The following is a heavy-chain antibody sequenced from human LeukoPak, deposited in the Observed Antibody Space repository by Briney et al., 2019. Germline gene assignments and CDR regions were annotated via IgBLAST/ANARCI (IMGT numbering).Heavy chain of an antibody. D-gene: IGHD3-3*01. Sequence: GRSLRLSCAASGFTFSSYGMHWVRQAPGKGLEWVAAISYDGSNKYYADSVKGRFTISRDNSKNTLYLQMNSLRAEDTAVYYCAKTGLRFLEWLFFDYWGQGTLVTVSS. J-gene: IGHJ4*02. CDR1: GFTFSSYG. V-gene: IGHV3-30*18. CDR2: ISYDGSNK. CDR3: AKTGLRFLEWLFFDY.